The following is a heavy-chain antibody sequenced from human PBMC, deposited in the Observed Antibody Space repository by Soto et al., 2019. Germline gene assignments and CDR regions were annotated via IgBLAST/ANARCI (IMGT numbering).Heavy chain of an antibody. J-gene: IGHJ4*02. CDR3: ATDRGSGLVK. CDR2: IIPMLGIT. D-gene: IGHD3-10*01. CDR1: GGSFSSYG. Sequence: QVQLVQSGAEVKKPGSSLKVSCKVSGGSFSSYGFNWVRQAPGQGLEWMGGIIPMLGITNHTQKFQDRMTISADASTSTAHLQLSSLRSADTAIYYCATDRGSGLVKWGQGTLLSVSS. V-gene: IGHV1-69*04.